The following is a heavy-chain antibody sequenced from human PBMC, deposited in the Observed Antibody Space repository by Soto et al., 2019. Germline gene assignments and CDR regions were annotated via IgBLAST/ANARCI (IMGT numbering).Heavy chain of an antibody. Sequence: HPGGSLRLSCAASGFTFSSYAMHWVRQAPGKGLEWVAVISYDGSNKYYADSVKGRFTTSRDNSKNTLYLQMNSLRAEDTAVYYCARGTKLMSVAGPNFDYWGQGTLVTVSS. CDR1: GFTFSSYA. D-gene: IGHD6-19*01. CDR2: ISYDGSNK. V-gene: IGHV3-30-3*01. J-gene: IGHJ4*02. CDR3: ARGTKLMSVAGPNFDY.